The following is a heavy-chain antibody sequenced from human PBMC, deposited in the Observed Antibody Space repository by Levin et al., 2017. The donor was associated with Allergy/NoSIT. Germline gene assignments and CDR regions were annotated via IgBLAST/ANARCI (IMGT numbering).Heavy chain of an antibody. CDR2: IYSGGST. D-gene: IGHD6-19*01. CDR3: ARVTRNIAVAGFYYYYGMDV. J-gene: IGHJ6*02. V-gene: IGHV3-66*01. CDR1: GFTVSSNY. Sequence: GESLKISCAASGFTVSSNYMSWVRQAPGKGLEWVSVIYSGGSTYYADSVKGRFTISRDNSKNTLYLQMNSLRAEDTAVYYCARVTRNIAVAGFYYYYGMDVWGQGTTVTVSS.